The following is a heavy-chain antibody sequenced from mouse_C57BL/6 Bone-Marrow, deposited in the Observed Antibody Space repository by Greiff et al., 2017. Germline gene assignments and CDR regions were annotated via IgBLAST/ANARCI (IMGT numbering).Heavy chain of an antibody. CDR3: ASWRGFAY. Sequence: VKLKQPGAELVRPGSSVKLSCKASGYTFTSYWMHWVKQRPIQGLEWIGNIDPSDSETHYNQKFKDKATLTVDKSSSTAYMQLSSLTSEDSAVYYCASWRGFAYWGQGTLVTVSA. CDR1: GYTFTSYW. CDR2: IDPSDSET. J-gene: IGHJ3*01. V-gene: IGHV1-52*01.